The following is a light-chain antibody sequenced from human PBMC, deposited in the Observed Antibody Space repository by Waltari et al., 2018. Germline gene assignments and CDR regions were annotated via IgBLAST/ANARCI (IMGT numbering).Light chain of an antibody. CDR3: QQYGSSLVT. CDR2: AAS. J-gene: IGKJ4*01. CDR1: QWVTSSY. V-gene: IGKV3-20*01. Sequence: EIVLTQSPDTLSLSPGERATLSCRARQWVTSSYLAWYQQKPAQAPRLLIYAASARATGIPDRFSGSVSGTDFTLTISRLEPEDFAVYCCQQYGSSLVTFGGGTEVEIK.